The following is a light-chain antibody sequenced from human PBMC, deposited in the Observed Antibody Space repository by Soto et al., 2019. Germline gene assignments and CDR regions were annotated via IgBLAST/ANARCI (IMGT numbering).Light chain of an antibody. V-gene: IGLV2-14*03. J-gene: IGLJ1*01. CDR3: SSYTTSNTRQIV. Sequence: QSALTQPASVSGSPGGSITISCTGTSSDVGGYNYVSWYQHHPGKAPKLMIYDVSNRPSGVSNRFSGSKSGNTASLTISGLQPEDEADYYCSSYTTSNTRQIVFGTGTKVTVL. CDR2: DVS. CDR1: SSDVGGYNY.